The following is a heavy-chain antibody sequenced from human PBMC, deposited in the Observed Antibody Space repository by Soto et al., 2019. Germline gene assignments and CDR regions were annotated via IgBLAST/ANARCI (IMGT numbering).Heavy chain of an antibody. CDR1: RYTFTCYY. J-gene: IGHJ6*02. Sequence: ASVKVSCKASRYTFTCYYMHWVRHAPGQGLDWMGSVNPNSGGTNYAQKFKGWVTMTRDTSISTAYMELRRLRSDNTAVYYCAREMIAEAATIDYYGMDVWGQGATVTVSS. V-gene: IGHV1-2*04. CDR3: AREMIAEAATIDYYGMDV. D-gene: IGHD6-13*01. CDR2: VNPNSGGT.